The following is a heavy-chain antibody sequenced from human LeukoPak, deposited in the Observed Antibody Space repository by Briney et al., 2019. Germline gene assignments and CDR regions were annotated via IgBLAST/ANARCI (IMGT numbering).Heavy chain of an antibody. CDR3: TKDLWSGFDY. D-gene: IGHD3-3*01. J-gene: IGHJ4*02. V-gene: IGHV3-30*02. Sequence: GGSLRLSCAASGFAFSSYGMHWVRQAPGKGLEWVAFIRYDGSNKYYADSVKGRFTISRDNSKNTLYLQMNSLRAEDTAVYYCTKDLWSGFDYWGQGILVTVSS. CDR1: GFAFSSYG. CDR2: IRYDGSNK.